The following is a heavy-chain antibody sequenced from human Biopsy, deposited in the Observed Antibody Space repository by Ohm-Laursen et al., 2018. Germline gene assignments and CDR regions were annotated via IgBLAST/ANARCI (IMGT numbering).Heavy chain of an antibody. J-gene: IGHJ3*01. D-gene: IGHD1-1*01. Sequence: TLPLTCTVSGGSNTDDYWSWIRQSPGKGLEWIGFISKGGDTTYNPSLRGRVAIPVDTSKNQFSLKLSSVTAADTAIFFCARLYRLDDYWNDDPPDAFDVWGQGTRVTVSS. CDR1: GGSNTDDY. CDR2: ISKGGDT. V-gene: IGHV4-59*01. CDR3: ARLYRLDDYWNDDPPDAFDV.